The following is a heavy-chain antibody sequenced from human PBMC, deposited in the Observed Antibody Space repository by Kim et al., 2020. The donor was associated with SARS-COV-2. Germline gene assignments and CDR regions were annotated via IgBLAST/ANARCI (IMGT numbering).Heavy chain of an antibody. J-gene: IGHJ4*02. Sequence: SETLSLTCTVSGGSISSYYWSWIRQPPGKGLEWIGYIYYSGSTNYNPPLKSRVTISVDTSKNQFSLQLSSVTAADTAVYYCASSSSHYRGIDYWGQGTLVTVSS. CDR2: IYYSGST. CDR1: GGSISSYY. CDR3: ASSSSHYRGIDY. V-gene: IGHV4-59*01. D-gene: IGHD2-15*01.